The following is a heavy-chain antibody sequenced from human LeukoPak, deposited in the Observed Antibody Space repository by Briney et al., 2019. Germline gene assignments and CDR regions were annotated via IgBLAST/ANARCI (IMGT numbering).Heavy chain of an antibody. V-gene: IGHV1-69*02. D-gene: IGHD5-18*01. CDR3: ARLDTAMSIDY. CDR1: GGTVSSYT. CDR2: IIPILGIA. Sequence: WASVKVSCKASGGTVSSYTISWVRQAPGQGLEWMGRIIPILGIANYAQKFQGRVTITADKSTSTAYMELSSLRSEDTAVYYCARLDTAMSIDYWGQGTLVTVSS. J-gene: IGHJ4*02.